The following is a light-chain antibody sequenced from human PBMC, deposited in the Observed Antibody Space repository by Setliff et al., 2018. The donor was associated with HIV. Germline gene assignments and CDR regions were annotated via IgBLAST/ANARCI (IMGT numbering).Light chain of an antibody. J-gene: IGLJ1*01. Sequence: QSALTQPASVSGSPGQSITISCTGTSGDIGRYNYVSWYQQHPGKAPKLMIYYVNNRPSGVSNRFSGSKSGNTASLTISGLQAEDEADYYCSSYTRTTTLVFGTGTKVTVL. CDR3: SSYTRTTTLV. V-gene: IGLV2-14*03. CDR1: SGDIGRYNY. CDR2: YVN.